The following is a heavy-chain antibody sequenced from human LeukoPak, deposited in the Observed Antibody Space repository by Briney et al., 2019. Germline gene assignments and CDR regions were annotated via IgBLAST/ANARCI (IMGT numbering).Heavy chain of an antibody. J-gene: IGHJ6*03. Sequence: SETLSLTCAVYGGSFSGHYWTWIRQTPGKGLEWIGEMNPSGSTSYNPSLKSRVTISVDTSKNQFSLKLSSVTAADTAVYYCARGRQDVTMIVVVMPAVSYYLDVWGKGTTVTVS. V-gene: IGHV4-34*01. D-gene: IGHD3-22*01. CDR1: GGSFSGHY. CDR2: MNPSGST. CDR3: ARGRQDVTMIVVVMPAVSYYLDV.